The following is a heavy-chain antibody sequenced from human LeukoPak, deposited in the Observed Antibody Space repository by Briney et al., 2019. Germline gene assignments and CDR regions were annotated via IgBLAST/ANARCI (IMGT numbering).Heavy chain of an antibody. Sequence: SQTLSLTCTVSGGSISSGGSYWSWIRQHPGEGLEWIGYMYYSGSTYYNPSLKSRVTISVDTSKNQFSLKLSSVTAADTAVYYFARGDSEYSSSSLDLWGRGTLVSVFS. J-gene: IGHJ2*01. D-gene: IGHD6-6*01. CDR2: MYYSGST. CDR3: ARGDSEYSSSSLDL. CDR1: GGSISSGGSY. V-gene: IGHV4-31*03.